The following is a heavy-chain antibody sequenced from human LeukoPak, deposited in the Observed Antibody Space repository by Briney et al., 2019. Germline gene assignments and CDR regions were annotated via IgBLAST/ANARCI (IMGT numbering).Heavy chain of an antibody. CDR2: ISGSGSGSST. Sequence: GGSLRLSCAASGFTFSSYAMSWVRQAPGKGLEWVSTISGSGSGSSTYYADSVKGRFTISRDNSKNTLYLQMNSLRAEDTAVYYCAKSGYNRFDYWGQGTLVTVSS. V-gene: IGHV3-23*01. CDR1: GFTFSSYA. D-gene: IGHD5-24*01. J-gene: IGHJ4*02. CDR3: AKSGYNRFDY.